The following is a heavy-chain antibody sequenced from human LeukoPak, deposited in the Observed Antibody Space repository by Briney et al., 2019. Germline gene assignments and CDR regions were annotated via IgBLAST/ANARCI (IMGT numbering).Heavy chain of an antibody. J-gene: IGHJ4*02. D-gene: IGHD6-19*01. CDR1: GGSISSYY. V-gene: IGHV4-4*07. Sequence: SETLSLTCTVSGGSISSYYWSWIRQPAGKGLEWIGRIYTSGSTNYNPSLKSRVTMSVDTSKNQFSLKLSSVTAADTAVYYCARDISVYSSGWYQPYFDYWGQGTLVTVSS. CDR3: ARDISVYSSGWYQPYFDY. CDR2: IYTSGST.